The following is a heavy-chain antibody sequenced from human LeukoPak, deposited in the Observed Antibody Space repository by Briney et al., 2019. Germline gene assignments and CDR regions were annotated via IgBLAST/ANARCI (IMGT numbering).Heavy chain of an antibody. D-gene: IGHD6-6*01. CDR1: GFTFSSYA. J-gene: IGHJ2*01. CDR3: ARPIAARLYWYFDL. CDR2: ISYDGSNK. V-gene: IGHV3-30-3*01. Sequence: GGSLRLSCAASGFTFSSYAMSWVRQAPGKGLEWVAVISYDGSNKYYADSVKGRFTISRDNSKNTLYLQMNSLRAEDTAVYYCARPIAARLYWYFDLWGRGTLVTVSS.